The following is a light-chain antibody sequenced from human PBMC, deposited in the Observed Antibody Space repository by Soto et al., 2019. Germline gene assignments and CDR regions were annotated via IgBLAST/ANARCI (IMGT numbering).Light chain of an antibody. CDR2: RNN. V-gene: IGLV1-47*01. J-gene: IGLJ3*02. Sequence: QSVLTRSPSASGTPGQRVTISCSGIISNIGRHFVYWYQHVPGTAPRLLIQRNNERPSGVPDRFSGSKSGTSVSLAISGLRSDDEATYYCAAWDDTLDAQVFGGGAKLTVL. CDR3: AAWDDTLDAQV. CDR1: ISNIGRHF.